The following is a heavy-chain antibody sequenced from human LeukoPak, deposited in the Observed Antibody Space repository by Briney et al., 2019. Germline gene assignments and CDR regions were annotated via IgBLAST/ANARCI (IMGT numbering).Heavy chain of an antibody. V-gene: IGHV4-61*02. CDR1: GGSISSGSNY. Sequence: SETLSLTCTVSGGSISSGSNYWSWIRQPAGKGLEWIGRIYTSGSTNYNPSLKSRVTISVDTSKNQFSLKLSSVTAADTAVYYCARKIVVPAAISAFDIWGQGTMVTVSS. CDR2: IYTSGST. J-gene: IGHJ3*02. D-gene: IGHD2-2*01. CDR3: ARKIVVPAAISAFDI.